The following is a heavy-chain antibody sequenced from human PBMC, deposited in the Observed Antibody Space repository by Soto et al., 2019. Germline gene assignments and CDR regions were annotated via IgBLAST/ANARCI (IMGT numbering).Heavy chain of an antibody. CDR1: GYHFTAYG. D-gene: IGHD3-22*01. CDR2: VSTNNADT. Sequence: GASVKVSCKTSGYHFTAYGLAWLRQAPGQRPERMGWVSTNNADTNYAEKFQGRVTMTTDKSTTTTYMELRSLRSDDTAVYYCARELNTDSSAYYSLAYWGQGTLVTVSS. V-gene: IGHV1-18*01. CDR3: ARELNTDSSAYYSLAY. J-gene: IGHJ4*02.